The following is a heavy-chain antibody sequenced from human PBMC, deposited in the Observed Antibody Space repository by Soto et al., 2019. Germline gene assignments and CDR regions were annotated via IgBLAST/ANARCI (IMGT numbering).Heavy chain of an antibody. CDR3: ASAGQQLVWYFDY. Sequence: GGSLRLSCAASGFIFNNFGIRWVRQAPGKGLEWVAVIWYDGSKKYYADSVKGRFTISRDSSKNTVDLEMNSLRVEDTAVYHCASAGQQLVWYFDYWGHGTLVTVSS. V-gene: IGHV3-33*01. CDR1: GFIFNNFG. CDR2: IWYDGSKK. D-gene: IGHD6-13*01. J-gene: IGHJ4*01.